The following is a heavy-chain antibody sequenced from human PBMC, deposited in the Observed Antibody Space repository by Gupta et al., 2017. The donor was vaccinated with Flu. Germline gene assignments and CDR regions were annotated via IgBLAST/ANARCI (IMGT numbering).Heavy chain of an antibody. CDR2: ISSDGSIV. D-gene: IGHD6-19*01. Sequence: VRQAPGKGLVWVSRISSDGSIVNYADSVKGRFTISRDNAKNTLYLQVNSLRAEDTAMYYCTRDPVHLAHFDYWGQGTLVTVSS. V-gene: IGHV3-74*01. CDR3: TRDPVHLAHFDY. J-gene: IGHJ4*02.